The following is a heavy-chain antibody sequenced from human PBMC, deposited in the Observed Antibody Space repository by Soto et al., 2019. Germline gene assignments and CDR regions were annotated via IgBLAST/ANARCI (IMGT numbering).Heavy chain of an antibody. CDR2: ISAGAVAT. Sequence: EVQLLESGGGLVQPGGSLRLCCAASGFTFSSYAMSWVRQAPGKGLEWVSAISAGAVATNYADSVKGRFTISRDNAKNTLWLQMNSLRAEDTAVYYCAKARTSETAYDVFDIWGQGAVVTVSS. J-gene: IGHJ3*02. CDR3: AKARTSETAYDVFDI. CDR1: GFTFSSYA. V-gene: IGHV3-23*01. D-gene: IGHD2-21*02.